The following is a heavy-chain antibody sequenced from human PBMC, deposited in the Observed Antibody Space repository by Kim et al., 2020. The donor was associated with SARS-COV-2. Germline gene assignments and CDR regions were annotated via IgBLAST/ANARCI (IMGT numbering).Heavy chain of an antibody. J-gene: IGHJ3*02. V-gene: IGHV3-48*02. Sequence: LSLTCATSGFTFSAYDMNWVRQAPGKGLEWLSFITKSSTTIYYADSVEGRFTISRDNAKNSLFLQMNSLRDEDTALYYCVRDRMGGAFDIWGQGP. CDR2: ITKSSTTI. CDR1: GFTFSAYD. D-gene: IGHD3-16*01. CDR3: VRDRMGGAFDI.